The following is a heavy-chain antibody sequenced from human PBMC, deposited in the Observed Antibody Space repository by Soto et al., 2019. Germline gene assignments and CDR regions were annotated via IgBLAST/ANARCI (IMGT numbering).Heavy chain of an antibody. Sequence: QVELVQSGTEVKKPGASVKVSCKASGYTFTRFGISWVRQAPGQGLEWMGWISAFNGATNYAQKFQDRITMTTDTPTSTAYMELRSLRSDDTAVYHCVRVDYCNAGGCPPLDCWGQGTLVIVSS. CDR1: GYTFTRFG. CDR3: VRVDYCNAGGCPPLDC. J-gene: IGHJ4*02. D-gene: IGHD2-15*01. V-gene: IGHV1-18*01. CDR2: ISAFNGAT.